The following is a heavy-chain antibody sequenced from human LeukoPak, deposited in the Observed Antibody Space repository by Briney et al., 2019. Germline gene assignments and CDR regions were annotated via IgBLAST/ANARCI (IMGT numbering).Heavy chain of an antibody. D-gene: IGHD1-1*01. Sequence: GGPLRLSCIGSGFNFSYYAIYWVRQAPGKGLEWVAVVSYDGNDGYYADSVKGRFSISRDNSQNTVTLQMNNLRVDDTAIYYCAKLAWNDGSYYFDYWGQGTLVTVSS. CDR3: AKLAWNDGSYYFDY. CDR2: VSYDGNDG. J-gene: IGHJ4*02. V-gene: IGHV3-30*18. CDR1: GFNFSYYA.